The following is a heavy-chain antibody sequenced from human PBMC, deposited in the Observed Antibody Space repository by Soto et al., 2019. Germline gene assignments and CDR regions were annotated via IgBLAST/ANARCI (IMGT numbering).Heavy chain of an antibody. V-gene: IGHV1-3*01. CDR3: ARDRSYYGSGSYPSGWFDP. CDR1: GYTFTSYA. Sequence: GASVKVSCKASGYTFTSYAMHWVRQAPGQRLEWMGGINPGNGNANYAQKFQGRVTITADESTSTAYMELSSLRSEDTAVYYCARDRSYYGSGSYPSGWFDPWGQGTLVTVSS. J-gene: IGHJ5*02. CDR2: INPGNGNA. D-gene: IGHD3-10*01.